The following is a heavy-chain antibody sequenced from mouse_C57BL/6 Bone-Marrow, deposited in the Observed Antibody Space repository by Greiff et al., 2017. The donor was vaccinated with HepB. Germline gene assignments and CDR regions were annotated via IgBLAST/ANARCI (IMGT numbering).Heavy chain of an antibody. J-gene: IGHJ2*01. CDR2: IDPETGGT. CDR1: GYTFTDYE. D-gene: IGHD6-2*01. V-gene: IGHV1-15*01. CDR3: TRSLGDFDY. Sequence: VQRVESGAELVRPGASVTLSCKASGYTFTDYEMHWVKQTPVHGLEWIGAIDPETGGTAYNQKFKGKAILTTDKSSSTAYMELRSLTSEDSAVYYCTRSLGDFDYWGQGTTLTVSS.